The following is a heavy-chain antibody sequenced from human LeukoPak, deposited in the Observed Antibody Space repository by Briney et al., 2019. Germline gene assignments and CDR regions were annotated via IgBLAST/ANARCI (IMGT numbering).Heavy chain of an antibody. CDR1: GGSIISYY. J-gene: IGHJ4*02. CDR3: ARDRYYYGSGSYSYFDY. CDR2: IYYSGST. V-gene: IGHV4-59*01. D-gene: IGHD3-10*01. Sequence: PSETLSLTCTVSGGSIISYYWSWIRQPPGKGLEWIGYIYYSGSTNYNPSLKSRVTISVDTSKNQFSLKLSSVTAADTAVYYCARDRYYYGSGSYSYFDYWGQGTLGTVS.